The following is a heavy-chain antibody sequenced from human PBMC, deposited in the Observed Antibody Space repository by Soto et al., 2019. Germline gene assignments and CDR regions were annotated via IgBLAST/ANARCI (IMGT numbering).Heavy chain of an antibody. Sequence: GGSLRLSCAASGFTFSSYAMSWVRQAPGKGLEWVSAISGSGGSTYYADSVKGRFTISRDNSKNTLYLQMNSLRAEDTAVYYCAKDKGRTVLRYFDWLLRHDYWGQGTLVTVSS. V-gene: IGHV3-23*01. CDR1: GFTFSSYA. J-gene: IGHJ4*02. CDR3: AKDKGRTVLRYFDWLLRHDY. D-gene: IGHD3-9*01. CDR2: ISGSGGST.